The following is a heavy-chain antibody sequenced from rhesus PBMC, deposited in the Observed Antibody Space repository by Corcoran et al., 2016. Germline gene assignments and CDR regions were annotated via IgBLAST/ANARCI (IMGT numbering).Heavy chain of an antibody. J-gene: IGHJ4*01. Sequence: QVQLQESGPGLVKPSQTLSLTCAIAGDSVSSNSAAWNWSRQSPSRGLEWLGRTYYRSKWYNDYEQSGQNRITINPDTSKNQFSLQLNSVTPEDMAVYYCARAGVSAAGLDYWGQGVLVTVSS. V-gene: IGHV6-1*01. D-gene: IGHD6S26*01. CDR1: GDSVSSNSAA. CDR2: TYYRSKWYN. CDR3: ARAGVSAAGLDY.